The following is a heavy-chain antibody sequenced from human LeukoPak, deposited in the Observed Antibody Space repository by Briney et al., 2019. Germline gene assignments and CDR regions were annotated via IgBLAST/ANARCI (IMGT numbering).Heavy chain of an antibody. CDR3: ARGGCSTITCFFFDS. D-gene: IGHD2-2*01. CDR1: GYTFTSYG. Sequence: ASVKVSCKASGYTFTSYGISWVRQAPGQGLEWMGWMNPNSGNRGYAQKFQGRVSVTRDTSINTAYMELSGLKSEDTAVYYCARGGCSTITCFFFDSWGQGTLVTVSS. J-gene: IGHJ4*02. CDR2: MNPNSGNR. V-gene: IGHV1-8*02.